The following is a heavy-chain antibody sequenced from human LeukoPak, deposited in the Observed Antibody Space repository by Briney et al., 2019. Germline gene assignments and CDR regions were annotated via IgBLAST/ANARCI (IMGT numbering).Heavy chain of an antibody. V-gene: IGHV3-30*18. CDR2: ISYDGSNK. CDR3: AKDVSWNWFDP. Sequence: GGSLTLSCAASGFTLSTYAMHWVRQAPGKGLEWVAVISYDGSNKYYADSVKGRFTISRDNSKNTLYLQMNTLRAEDTAVYYCAKDVSWNWFDPWGQGTLVTVSS. J-gene: IGHJ5*02. CDR1: GFTLSTYA.